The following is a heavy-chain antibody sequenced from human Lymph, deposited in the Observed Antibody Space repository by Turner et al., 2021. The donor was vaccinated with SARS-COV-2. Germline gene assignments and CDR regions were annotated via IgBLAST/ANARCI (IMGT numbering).Heavy chain of an antibody. CDR3: AKNEMAMIVVVITLFDY. CDR2: FSGSGGFT. Sequence: EVQLLESGGGLVQPGGSLRLSCAASGFTFSSYAMSWVRQAPWKGLELVSAFSGSGGFTYYADSVKGRFTISRDNSKNTLYLQMNSLRTEDTAVYYCAKNEMAMIVVVITLFDYWGQGTLVTVSS. V-gene: IGHV3-23*01. CDR1: GFTFSSYA. J-gene: IGHJ4*02. D-gene: IGHD3-22*01.